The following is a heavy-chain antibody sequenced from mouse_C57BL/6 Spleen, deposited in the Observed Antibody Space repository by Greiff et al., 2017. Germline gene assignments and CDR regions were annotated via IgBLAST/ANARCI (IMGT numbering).Heavy chain of an antibody. V-gene: IGHV5-4*03. CDR2: ISDGGSYT. CDR1: GFTFSSYA. Sequence: EVKLQESGGGLVKPGGSLKLSCAASGFTFSSYAMSWVRQTPEKRLEWVATISDGGSYTYYPDNVKGRFTISRDNAKNNLYLQMSHLKSEDTAMYYCARVRDGYYPGAMDYWGQGTSVTVSS. D-gene: IGHD2-3*01. CDR3: ARVRDGYYPGAMDY. J-gene: IGHJ4*01.